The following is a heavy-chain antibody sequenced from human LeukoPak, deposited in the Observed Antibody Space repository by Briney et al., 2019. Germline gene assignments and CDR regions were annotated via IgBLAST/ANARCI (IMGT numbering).Heavy chain of an antibody. CDR1: GGTFSSYA. J-gene: IGHJ2*01. Sequence: SVKVSCKASGGTFSSYAISWVRQAPGQGLEWMGGIIPIFGTANYAQKFQGRVTITADESTSTAYMELSSLRSEDTAVYYCARDRTSSWYRGGYWYFDLWGRGTLVTVSS. CDR2: IIPIFGTA. D-gene: IGHD6-13*01. V-gene: IGHV1-69*13. CDR3: ARDRTSSWYRGGYWYFDL.